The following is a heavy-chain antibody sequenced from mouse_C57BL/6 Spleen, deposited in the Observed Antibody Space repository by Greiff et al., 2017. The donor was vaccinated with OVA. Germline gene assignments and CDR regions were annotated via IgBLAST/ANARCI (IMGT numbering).Heavy chain of an antibody. J-gene: IGHJ1*03. D-gene: IGHD1-1*01. V-gene: IGHV14-3*01. CDR3: ARSGGLRSRYGSSSYWYFDV. Sequence: EVQLQQSVAELVRPGASVKLSCTASGFNIKNTYMHWVKQRPEQGLEWIGRIDPANGNTKYAPKFQGKATITADTSSNTAYLQLSSLTSEDTAIYYCARSGGLRSRYGSSSYWYFDVWGTGTTVTVSS. CDR2: IDPANGNT. CDR1: GFNIKNTY.